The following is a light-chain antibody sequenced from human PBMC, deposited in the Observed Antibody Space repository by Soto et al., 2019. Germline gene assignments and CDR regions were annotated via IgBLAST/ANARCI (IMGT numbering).Light chain of an antibody. Sequence: IQITQSPSSLSPSLGYRFAITLLAISVINNYLNWYQQKPWRSPNLLIYSASSLQSGIPSRFSGSGSGTDFTDFTLTISSLQPEDFATYYCQQTYMTPITFGQGTRLEIK. CDR2: SAS. V-gene: IGKV1-39*01. CDR1: SVINNY. CDR3: QQTYMTPIT. J-gene: IGKJ5*01.